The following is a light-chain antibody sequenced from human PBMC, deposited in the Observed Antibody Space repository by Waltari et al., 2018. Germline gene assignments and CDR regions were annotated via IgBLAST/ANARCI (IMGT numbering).Light chain of an antibody. CDR3: GAWDSSLSAVV. CDR1: SPHIGNNY. Sequence: QSVLTQPPSVSAAPGQKVTISCSGSSPHIGNNYVSWYQQLPGTAPKLLIHDNDERPSGIPDRFSGSKSGTSGTLGISGLQPGDEADYYCGAWDSSLSAVVFGGGTKLTVL. V-gene: IGLV1-51*01. CDR2: DND. J-gene: IGLJ2*01.